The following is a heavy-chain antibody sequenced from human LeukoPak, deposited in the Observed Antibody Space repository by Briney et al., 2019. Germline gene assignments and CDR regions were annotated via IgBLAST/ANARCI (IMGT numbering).Heavy chain of an antibody. V-gene: IGHV1-69*13. D-gene: IGHD2-2*01. CDR2: IIPIFGTA. CDR1: GGTFTSYA. J-gene: IGHJ6*02. CDR3: ARGRGCSSTSCYAGGDYYYYYGMDV. Sequence: SVKVSCKASGGTFTSYAISWVRQAPGQGLEWMGGIIPIFGTANYAQKFQGRVTITADESTSTAYMELSSLRSEDTAVYYCARGRGCSSTSCYAGGDYYYYYGMDVWGQGTTVTVSS.